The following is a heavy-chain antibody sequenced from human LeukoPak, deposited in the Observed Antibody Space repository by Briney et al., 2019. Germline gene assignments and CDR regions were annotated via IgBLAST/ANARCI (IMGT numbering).Heavy chain of an antibody. CDR1: GFTFRSYA. Sequence: GGSLRLSCAASGFTFRSYAMSWVRQAPGKGLEWVSAVGASGGDTWYPDSVKGRFTISRDNSKNTLFLQMNSLRVEDTAIYYCAKDAAGPEYWGQGTRVTVSS. J-gene: IGHJ4*02. V-gene: IGHV3-23*01. CDR3: AKDAAGPEY. D-gene: IGHD6-13*01. CDR2: VGASGGDT.